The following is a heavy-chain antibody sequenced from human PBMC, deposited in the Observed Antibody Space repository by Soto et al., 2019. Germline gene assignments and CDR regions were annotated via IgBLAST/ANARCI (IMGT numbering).Heavy chain of an antibody. Sequence: QVQLVQSGAEVKKPGASVKVSCKASGYTFTGYYMHWVRQAPGQGLEWMGWINPNSGGTNYAQKFQGRVTKTRDTAISTAYQELSRLRSDDTAVYFCAGTPSFGWELPSPDHFDYWGQGTLGTGSS. CDR1: GYTFTGYY. D-gene: IGHD1-26*01. V-gene: IGHV1-2*02. J-gene: IGHJ4*02. CDR2: INPNSGGT. CDR3: AGTPSFGWELPSPDHFDY.